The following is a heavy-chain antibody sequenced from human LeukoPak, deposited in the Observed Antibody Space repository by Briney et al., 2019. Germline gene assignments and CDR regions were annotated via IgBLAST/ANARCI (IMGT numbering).Heavy chain of an antibody. CDR1: GFTFSSYS. D-gene: IGHD1-26*01. V-gene: IGHV3-21*01. CDR2: ISSSSYI. J-gene: IGHJ5*01. Sequence: PGGSLRLSCAASGFTFSSYSMNWVREAPGKGLEWVSSISSSSYIYYADSVKGRFTISRDYAKNSLYLQMNSLRAEDTAVYYCARRMSGSYYYSFDYWGQEPWSPSPQ. CDR3: ARRMSGSYYYSFDY.